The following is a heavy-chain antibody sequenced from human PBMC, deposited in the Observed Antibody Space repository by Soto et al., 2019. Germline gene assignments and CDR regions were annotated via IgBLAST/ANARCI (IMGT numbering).Heavy chain of an antibody. CDR3: EGHYYGSGSYPHY. D-gene: IGHD3-10*01. J-gene: IGHJ4*02. CDR1: GFIFSTYA. CDR2: FSGGSHSA. V-gene: IGHV3-23*01. Sequence: EVQLLESGGGLVHPGASVRLSCTGSGFIFSTYAINWVRQTPGKGLEWVSGFSGGSHSAYYADSVKGRFTISRDNSKNTVWLQMNALAVEDSAIYYCEGHYYGSGSYPHYWGQGTLVTVSS.